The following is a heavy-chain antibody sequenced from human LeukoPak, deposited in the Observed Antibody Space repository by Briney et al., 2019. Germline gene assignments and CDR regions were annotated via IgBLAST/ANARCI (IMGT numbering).Heavy chain of an antibody. Sequence: GGSLRLSCAASGFTFSSYAMSWVRQAPGKGLEWVSAISGSGGSTYYADSVKGRFTISRDNSKNTLYLQMNSLRAEDTAVYYCAQDYYDILTGYYGGDYWGQGTLVTVSS. V-gene: IGHV3-23*01. D-gene: IGHD3-9*01. CDR2: ISGSGGST. CDR3: AQDYYDILTGYYGGDY. CDR1: GFTFSSYA. J-gene: IGHJ4*02.